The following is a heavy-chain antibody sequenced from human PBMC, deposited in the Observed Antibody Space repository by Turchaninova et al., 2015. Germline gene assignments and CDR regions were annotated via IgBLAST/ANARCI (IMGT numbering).Heavy chain of an antibody. Sequence: QVQLPASAQGPVKPSETQSRDRTRSGCSRIRHDGSWNRQHPVKGHEWIGYTYDTGDTKYNPSLKTRVTISLDTAKTQFSLKWTSVTAADTALYFCAMTADPRDGWYGHLYYYYYGMDVWGPGTTVTVSS. V-gene: IGHV4-59*11. CDR3: AMTADPRDGWYGHLYYYYYGMDV. J-gene: IGHJ6*02. D-gene: IGHD2-21*02. CDR1: GCSRIRHD. CDR2: TYDTGDT.